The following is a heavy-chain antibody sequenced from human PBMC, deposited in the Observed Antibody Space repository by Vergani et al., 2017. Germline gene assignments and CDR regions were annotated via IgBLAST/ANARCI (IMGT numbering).Heavy chain of an antibody. CDR3: ARDGIYDFWSGFYYYYYMDV. CDR1: GFTFSSYA. Sequence: QVQLVESGGGVVQPGRSLRLSCAASGFTFSSYAMHWVRQAPGKGLEWVAVISYDGSNQSYAGSVKGRLTIARDNSKNTLYLQMNSLRAEDTAVYYCARDGIYDFWSGFYYYYYMDVWGKGTTVTVSS. CDR2: ISYDGSNQ. J-gene: IGHJ6*03. D-gene: IGHD3-3*01. V-gene: IGHV3-30-3*01.